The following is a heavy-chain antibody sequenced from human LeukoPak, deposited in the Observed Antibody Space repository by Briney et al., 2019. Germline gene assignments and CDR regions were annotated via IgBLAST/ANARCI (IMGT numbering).Heavy chain of an antibody. Sequence: GGSLRLSCEGSGFSFSSYWMTWVRQLPGKGPEWVANIRQDESERYFADFVKGRFTISRDNAKKSVYLHMSSLRAEDTALYYCARLSAYYYGSYFYYYMDVWGKGTTVTVSS. CDR2: IRQDESER. V-gene: IGHV3-7*01. CDR1: GFSFSSYW. J-gene: IGHJ6*03. D-gene: IGHD3-10*01. CDR3: ARLSAYYYGSYFYYYMDV.